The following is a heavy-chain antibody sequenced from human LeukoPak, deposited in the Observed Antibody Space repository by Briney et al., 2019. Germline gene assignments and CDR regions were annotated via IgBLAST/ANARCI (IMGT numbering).Heavy chain of an antibody. V-gene: IGHV1-69*06. CDR1: GGTFSIYA. Sequence: SVRVSCKAPGGTFSIYAISWVRQAPGQGVEWMGGIIPIFGTANYAQKFQGRVTITADKSTSTAYMELSSLRSEDTAVYYCARVLIAVAGTLDYWGQGTLVTVSS. CDR2: IIPIFGTA. J-gene: IGHJ4*02. CDR3: ARVLIAVAGTLDY. D-gene: IGHD6-19*01.